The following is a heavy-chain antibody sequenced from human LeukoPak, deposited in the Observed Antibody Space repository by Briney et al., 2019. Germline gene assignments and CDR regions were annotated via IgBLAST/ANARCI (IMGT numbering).Heavy chain of an antibody. CDR1: GVTFSSYA. J-gene: IGHJ4*02. V-gene: IGHV1-69*13. Sequence: GASVKLSCKASGVTFSSYAISWVRQAPGQGLEWMGGIIAIFGTANYAHKFQGRVTITADESTSTAYMELSSLRSEDTAVYYCARDLGVDFSDYGDYRHPLHFDYWGQGNLVTVSS. CDR2: IIAIFGTA. CDR3: ARDLGVDFSDYGDYRHPLHFDY. D-gene: IGHD4-17*01.